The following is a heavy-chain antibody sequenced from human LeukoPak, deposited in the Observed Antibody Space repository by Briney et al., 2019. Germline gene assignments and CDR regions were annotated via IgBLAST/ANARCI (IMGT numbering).Heavy chain of an antibody. CDR3: ARDLGYCSSTSCPLWY. V-gene: IGHV4-4*07. CDR1: GGSISSYY. J-gene: IGHJ4*02. D-gene: IGHD2-2*01. CDR2: IYTSGST. Sequence: SETLSLTCTVSGGSISSYYWSWIRQPAGKGLEWIGRIYTSGSTNYNPSLKSRVTISVDTSKNQFSLKLSSVTAADTAVYYCARDLGYCSSTSCPLWYWGQGTLVTVSS.